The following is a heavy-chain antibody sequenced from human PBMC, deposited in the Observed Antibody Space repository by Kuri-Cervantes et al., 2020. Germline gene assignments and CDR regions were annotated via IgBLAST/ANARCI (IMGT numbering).Heavy chain of an antibody. Sequence: ESLKISCAVFGGSFRGYYWSWIRQPPGKGLEWNGEINHSGSTNYYTSLKSRVTISAVKTKNQFSLKLSSVTAADTAVYYCAREVGAGAFDIWGQGTMVTVSS. V-gene: IGHV4-34*01. D-gene: IGHD1-26*01. CDR1: GGSFRGYY. CDR3: AREVGAGAFDI. CDR2: INHSGST. J-gene: IGHJ3*02.